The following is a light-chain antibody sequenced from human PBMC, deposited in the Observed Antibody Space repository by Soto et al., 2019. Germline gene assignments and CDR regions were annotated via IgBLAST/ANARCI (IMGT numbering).Light chain of an antibody. J-gene: IGKJ1*01. V-gene: IGKV3-15*01. CDR2: GAS. CDR1: QSVSSN. CDR3: QQYNNWPWT. Sequence: EIVITQSPATLSVSPGERATVSCRSSQSVSSNLSLYQQKPGQAPGLLIYGASTRATGIPARFSGSGSGTEFTLTISSLQSEDFAVYYCQQYNNWPWTFGQGTKVDIK.